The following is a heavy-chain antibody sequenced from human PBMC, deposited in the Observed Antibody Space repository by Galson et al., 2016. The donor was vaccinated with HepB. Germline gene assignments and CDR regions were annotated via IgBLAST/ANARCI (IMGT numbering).Heavy chain of an antibody. CDR3: VRLWMAATGIGAFDY. V-gene: IGHV4-4*02. CDR2: IYHSGTT. D-gene: IGHD6-13*01. J-gene: IGHJ4*02. Sequence: SETLSLTCAVSGASISSRNWWTWVRQTPGKGLEWIGEIYHSGTTNYNPSLKSRVTISVDESKNQFSLKLTSVTASDTAMYYCVRLWMAATGIGAFDYCGQGTLVTVSS. CDR1: GASISSRNW.